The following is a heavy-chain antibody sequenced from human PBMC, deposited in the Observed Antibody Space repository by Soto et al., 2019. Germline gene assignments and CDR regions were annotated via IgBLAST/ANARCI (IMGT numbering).Heavy chain of an antibody. V-gene: IGHV2-5*02. CDR2: IYWDDDK. CDR1: GFSLTTGGVA. CDR3: AHSGGSLGNDWFDP. Sequence: SGPTLVNPTQTLTLTCTFSGFSLTTGGVAVGWIRQPPGKALERLAHIYWDDDKRYSPSLKNRLTITKDTSKNQVVLTMTNMDPVDTATYHCAHSGGSLGNDWFDPWGQGTLVTVSS. J-gene: IGHJ5*02. D-gene: IGHD2-8*01.